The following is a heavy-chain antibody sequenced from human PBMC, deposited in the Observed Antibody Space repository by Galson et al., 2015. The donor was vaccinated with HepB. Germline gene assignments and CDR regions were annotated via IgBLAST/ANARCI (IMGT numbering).Heavy chain of an antibody. D-gene: IGHD6-19*01. J-gene: IGHJ4*02. V-gene: IGHV6-1*01. CDR3: ARAVNMVSVWSRHFVY. CDR1: GDSVSNKSAA. CDR2: TYYRSKWYN. Sequence: CAISGDSVSNKSAAWNWIRQSPSRGLEWLGRTYYRSKWYNDYAVSVKSRITINPDTSKNQFSLQLNSVTPEDTAVYYCARAVNMVSVWSRHFVYWGQGTLVTVSS.